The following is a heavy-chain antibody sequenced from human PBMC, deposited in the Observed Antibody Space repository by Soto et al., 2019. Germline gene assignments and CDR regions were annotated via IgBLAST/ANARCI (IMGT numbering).Heavy chain of an antibody. D-gene: IGHD2-15*01. CDR1: GFTFNHYA. V-gene: IGHV3-23*01. CDR3: AKDYTVAADPSSVILFDY. Sequence: GGSLRLSCAASGFTFNHYAMSWVRQAPGKGLEWVSIIIANGGTFYADSVKGRFTISRDNSKNTAYLQMSSLRVEDAAIYYCAKDYTVAADPSSVILFDYWGQGALVTVSS. J-gene: IGHJ4*02. CDR2: IIANGGT.